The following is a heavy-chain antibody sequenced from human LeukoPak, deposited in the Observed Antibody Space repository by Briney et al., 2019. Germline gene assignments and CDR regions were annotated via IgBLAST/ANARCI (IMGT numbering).Heavy chain of an antibody. CDR2: ISSSTYYI. V-gene: IGHV3-21*01. CDR1: GFAFSSYS. D-gene: IGHD6-19*01. Sequence: GGSLRLSCAASGFAFSSYSMNWVRQAPGKGLEWVSSISSSTYYIYYADSVKGRFTIFRDNAENSLFLQMNSLRDGDTAVYFCARDSSGWSNWFDPWGQGTLVTVSS. CDR3: ARDSSGWSNWFDP. J-gene: IGHJ5*02.